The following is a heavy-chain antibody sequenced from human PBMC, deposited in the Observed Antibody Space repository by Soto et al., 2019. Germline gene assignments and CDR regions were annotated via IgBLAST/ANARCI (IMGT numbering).Heavy chain of an antibody. CDR1: GFTFDDYA. J-gene: IGHJ5*02. D-gene: IGHD6-13*01. V-gene: IGHV3-9*01. Sequence: EVQLVESGGGLVQPGRSLRLSCAASGFTFDDYAMHWVRQPPGKGLEWVSSITWNSASIVYADSVKGRFTISRDNAKNSLYPQMNSLRAEDTALYYCAKDIETIAATGTSSFWFGPWGQGTLVTVSS. CDR3: AKDIETIAATGTSSFWFGP. CDR2: ITWNSASI.